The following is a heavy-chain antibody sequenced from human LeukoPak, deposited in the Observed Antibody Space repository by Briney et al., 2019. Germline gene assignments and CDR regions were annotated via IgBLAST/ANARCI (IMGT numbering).Heavy chain of an antibody. Sequence: KPGGSLRLSCAASGFTFDDYGMSWVRQAPGKGLEWVGRIKSKTDAGTTDYAAPVKGRFTISRDDSKNTLYLQMNSLKTEDTAVYYCTTDLLLWYSGGFDPWGQGTLVTVSS. J-gene: IGHJ5*02. D-gene: IGHD3-10*01. V-gene: IGHV3-15*01. CDR2: IKSKTDAGTT. CDR3: TTDLLLWYSGGFDP. CDR1: GFTFDDYG.